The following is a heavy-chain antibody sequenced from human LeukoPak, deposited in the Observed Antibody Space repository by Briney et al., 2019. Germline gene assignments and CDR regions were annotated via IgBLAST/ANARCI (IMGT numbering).Heavy chain of an antibody. J-gene: IGHJ4*02. Sequence: SVKVSCKASGGTFSSYAISWVRQAPGQGLEWMGGIIPIFGTANYAQKFQGRVTITADESTSTAYMELSSLRSDDTAVYYCARDGQLWFPLDYWGQGTLVTVSS. CDR2: IIPIFGTA. V-gene: IGHV1-69*01. CDR1: GGTFSSYA. D-gene: IGHD5-18*01. CDR3: ARDGQLWFPLDY.